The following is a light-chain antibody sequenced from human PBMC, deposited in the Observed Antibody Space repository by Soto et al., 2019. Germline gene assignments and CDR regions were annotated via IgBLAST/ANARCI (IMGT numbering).Light chain of an antibody. CDR2: AAA. J-gene: IGKJ4*01. V-gene: IGKV3-20*01. CDR3: QQYGTSPVT. CDR1: QTVTSN. Sequence: EIVMTQSPATLSVSPGERAILSCRASQTVTSNLAWYQQRPGQPPRLLIYAAASRASGIPDRFSGSVSGTDFTLTIRSLEPEDFAVYFCQQYGTSPVTFGGGTKVDIK.